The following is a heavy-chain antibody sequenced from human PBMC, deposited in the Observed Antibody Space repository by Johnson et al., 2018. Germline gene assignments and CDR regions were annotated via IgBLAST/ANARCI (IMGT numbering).Heavy chain of an antibody. CDR2: INHSGST. D-gene: IGHD3-22*01. CDR1: GGSFNDYY. J-gene: IGHJ3*02. V-gene: IGHV4-34*01. CDR3: ARARYDSAFDI. Sequence: QVQLQQWGAGLLKPSETLSLTCAVYGGSFNDYYWSWIRQPPGKGLEWIGDINHSGSTNYNPSLKSRLTISVDTSKNQFSLKLSSVTAADTAVYYCARARYDSAFDIWGQGTMVTVSS.